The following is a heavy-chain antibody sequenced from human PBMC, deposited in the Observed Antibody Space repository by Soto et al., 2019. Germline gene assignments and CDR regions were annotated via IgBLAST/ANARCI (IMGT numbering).Heavy chain of an antibody. J-gene: IGHJ6*02. CDR3: AKGVDRAYYFNMDV. CDR2: ISASGDTT. CDR1: GFTFSNYA. Sequence: LRLSCAASGFTFSNYAMSWVRQAPGKALEWVSSISASGDTTYYPDSVKGRFTISRDNSRNTLYLQMNTLRAEDTAVYYCAKGVDRAYYFNMDVWGQGTTVTVSS. V-gene: IGHV3-23*01.